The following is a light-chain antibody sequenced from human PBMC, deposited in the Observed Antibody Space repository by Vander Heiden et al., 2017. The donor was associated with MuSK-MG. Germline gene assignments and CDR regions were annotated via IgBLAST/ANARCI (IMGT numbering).Light chain of an antibody. V-gene: IGLV3-9*01. J-gene: IGLJ3*02. CDR1: NIGSKN. Sequence: SSELTQPLSVSAALGQTAMITCGRDNIGSKNVHWYQQRPGQAPVLVIYRDTSRPSGIPERFSGSNSGNTATLTISGAQDGDEADYFCQVWDSSTVVFGGGTRLTVL. CDR3: QVWDSSTVV. CDR2: RDT.